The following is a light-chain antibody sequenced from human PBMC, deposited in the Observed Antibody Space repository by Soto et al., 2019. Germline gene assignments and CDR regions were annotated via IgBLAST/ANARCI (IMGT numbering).Light chain of an antibody. V-gene: IGKV2D-29*01. J-gene: IGKJ1*01. CDR1: QSLLHSDGKTY. CDR2: EVS. CDR3: QQYYSTPWT. Sequence: DIVLTQTPLSLSVTPGQPASISCKPSQSLLHSDGKTYLYWYLQKPGHPPQLMIYEVSNRFSGVPDRFSGSGSGTDFTLTISSLQAEDVAVYYCQQYYSTPWTFGQGTKVDIK.